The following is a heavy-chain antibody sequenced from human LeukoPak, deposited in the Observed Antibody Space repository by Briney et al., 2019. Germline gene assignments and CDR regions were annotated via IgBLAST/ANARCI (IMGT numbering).Heavy chain of an antibody. J-gene: IGHJ5*02. CDR2: IYYSGST. Sequence: PSETLSLTCTVSGGSISSSIYYWAWIRQPPGKGLEWIGSIYYSGSTYYNPSLKSRVTISVATSKNQFSLKLSSVTAADTAVYYCARQFNYYGSGSFYTNNWFDPWGQGTLVTVSS. V-gene: IGHV4-39*01. CDR1: GGSISSSIYY. D-gene: IGHD3-10*01. CDR3: ARQFNYYGSGSFYTNNWFDP.